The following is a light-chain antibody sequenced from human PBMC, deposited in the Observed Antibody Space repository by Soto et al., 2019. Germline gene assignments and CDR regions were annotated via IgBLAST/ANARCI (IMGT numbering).Light chain of an antibody. V-gene: IGKV3-11*01. CDR2: DAS. CDR1: QSVSGY. Sequence: EIVLTQSPATLSLSPGERATLSCRASQSVSGYLAWYQQKPGQAPRLLIYDASNRATGVPARFSGSGSGTDFPPTISRLEPEDFAVYYCQQRYSWYSFGQGTKLVI. J-gene: IGKJ2*03. CDR3: QQRYSWYS.